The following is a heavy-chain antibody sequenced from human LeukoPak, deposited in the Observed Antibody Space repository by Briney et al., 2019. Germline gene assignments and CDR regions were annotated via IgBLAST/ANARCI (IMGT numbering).Heavy chain of an antibody. V-gene: IGHV4-34*01. J-gene: IGHJ4*02. CDR1: GGSFSGYY. D-gene: IGHD5-24*01. CDR3: ARSDGYNFQS. CDR2: INHSGST. Sequence: SETLSLTCAVYGGSFSGYYWSWIRQPPGKGLEWIGEINHSGSTNYNPSLKSRVTISEDTSKNQFSLKLSSVTAADTAVYYCARSDGYNFQSWGQGTLVTVSS.